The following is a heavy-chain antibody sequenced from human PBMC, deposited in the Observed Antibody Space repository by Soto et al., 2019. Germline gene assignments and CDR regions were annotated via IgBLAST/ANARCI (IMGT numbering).Heavy chain of an antibody. CDR1: GFIFRIYD. D-gene: IGHD1-7*01. Sequence: GGSLRLSCATSGFIFRIYDMSWVRQAPGKGLEWVSGISPTGGTTYYADSVKGRFTISRDNSGHTLFLTLKSLRVDDTAIYYCAKLAPELSTSPRYFDCWGQGALVTVS. CDR3: AKLAPELSTSPRYFDC. CDR2: ISPTGGTT. J-gene: IGHJ4*03. V-gene: IGHV3-23*01.